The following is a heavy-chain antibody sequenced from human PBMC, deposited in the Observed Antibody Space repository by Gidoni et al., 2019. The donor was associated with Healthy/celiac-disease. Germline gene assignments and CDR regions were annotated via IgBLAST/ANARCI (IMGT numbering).Heavy chain of an antibody. Sequence: QLQLVQSGAAVKQPGASVKVSCKASGYTFTGYYMHWVRQAPGQGREWMGWINPNSGGTNYAQKFQGRVTMTRDTSISTAYMELSRRRSDDTAVYYCAREGSGYYYYLKVGYFDYWGQGTLVTVSA. J-gene: IGHJ4*02. CDR3: AREGSGYYYYLKVGYFDY. CDR2: INPNSGGT. CDR1: GYTFTGYY. V-gene: IGHV1-2*02. D-gene: IGHD3-22*01.